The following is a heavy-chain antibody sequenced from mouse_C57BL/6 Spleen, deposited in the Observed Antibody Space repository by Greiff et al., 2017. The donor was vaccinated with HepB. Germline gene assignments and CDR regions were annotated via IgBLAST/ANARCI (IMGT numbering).Heavy chain of an antibody. CDR1: GYTFTSYW. Sequence: HVQLQQPGAELVRPGTSVKLSCKASGYTFTSYWMHWVKQRPGQGLEWIGVIDPSDSYTNYNQKFKGKATLTVDTSSSTAYMQLSSLTSEDSAVYYCATWLLLRQWDYWGQGTSVTVSS. D-gene: IGHD1-1*01. J-gene: IGHJ4*01. CDR2: IDPSDSYT. V-gene: IGHV1-59*01. CDR3: ATWLLLRQWDY.